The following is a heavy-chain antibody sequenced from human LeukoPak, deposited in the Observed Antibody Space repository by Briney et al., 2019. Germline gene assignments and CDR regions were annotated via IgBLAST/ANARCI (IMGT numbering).Heavy chain of an antibody. CDR3: AKECSGSYYYYYYGMDV. CDR1: GFTFSSYG. Sequence: GGSLRLPCAASGFTFSSYGMHWVRQAPGKGLEWVAVISYDGSNKYYADSVKGRFTISRDNSKNTLYLQMNSLRAEDTAVYYCAKECSGSYYYYYYGMDVWGKGTTVTVSS. CDR2: ISYDGSNK. D-gene: IGHD3-10*02. J-gene: IGHJ6*04. V-gene: IGHV3-30*18.